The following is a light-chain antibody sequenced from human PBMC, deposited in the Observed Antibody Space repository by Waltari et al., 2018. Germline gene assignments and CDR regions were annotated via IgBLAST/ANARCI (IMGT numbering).Light chain of an antibody. CDR3: SSYTTTSSWV. J-gene: IGLJ3*02. Sequence: QSALTQPASVSGSPGQSITISCTGTSGDIGHYKFVSCYQQEPGRAPKLIVYDVSQRPSGVSNRFSGSKSGNTASLTISGLQAEDEADYYCSSYTTTSSWVFGGGTKLTVL. CDR1: SGDIGHYKF. V-gene: IGLV2-14*01. CDR2: DVS.